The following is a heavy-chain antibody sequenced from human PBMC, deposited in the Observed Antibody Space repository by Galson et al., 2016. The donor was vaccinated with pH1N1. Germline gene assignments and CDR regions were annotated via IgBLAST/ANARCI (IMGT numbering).Heavy chain of an antibody. D-gene: IGHD3-16*01. CDR1: GFTFSSYW. V-gene: IGHV3-7*01. CDR3: AREGAYLDTYYYYYGMDV. J-gene: IGHJ6*02. Sequence: SLRLSCAASGFTFSSYWMTWVRQAPGKGLELVANIKQDGTEKYYVDSVKGRFTISRDNAKSSLYLQMNSLRAEDTAVYYCAREGAYLDTYYYYYGMDVWGQGTTVTVSS. CDR2: IKQDGTEK.